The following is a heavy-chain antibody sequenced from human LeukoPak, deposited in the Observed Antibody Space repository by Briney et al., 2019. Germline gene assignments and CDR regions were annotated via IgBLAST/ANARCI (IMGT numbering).Heavy chain of an antibody. J-gene: IGHJ4*02. CDR3: ARTLALGHFDY. CDR2: VYYSGST. V-gene: IGHV4-59*01. Sequence: SETLSLTCTVSGDSISSYSWSWIRQPPGKGLEWIGYVYYSGSTNYNPSLKSRVTISADTSKNQFSLKVRSVTAADTAVYYCARTLALGHFDYWGQGTLVTVSS. D-gene: IGHD3-3*02. CDR1: GDSISSYS.